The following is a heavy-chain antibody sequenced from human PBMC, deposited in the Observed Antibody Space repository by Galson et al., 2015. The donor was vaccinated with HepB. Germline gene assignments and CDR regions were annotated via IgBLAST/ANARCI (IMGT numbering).Heavy chain of an antibody. CDR1: GFTFDDYA. J-gene: IGHJ4*02. D-gene: IGHD4-23*01. V-gene: IGHV3-9*01. CDR3: AKDRYGGRNTRHFDY. Sequence: SLRLSCAASGFTFDDYAMHWVRQVPGKGLEWVSGISWNSGSIGYADSVKGRFTISRDNAKNSLYLQIDSLRDEDTAFYYCAKDRYGGRNTRHFDYWGQGTPVTVSS. CDR2: ISWNSGSI.